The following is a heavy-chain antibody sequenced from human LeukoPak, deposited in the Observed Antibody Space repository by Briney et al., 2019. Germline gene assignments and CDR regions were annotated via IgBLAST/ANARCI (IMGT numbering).Heavy chain of an antibody. D-gene: IGHD1-26*01. CDR3: AGARVNRVWDYYYMDV. J-gene: IGHJ6*03. Sequence: SETLSLTSTVSGVSIISYDWSWIGHPPGKGREGWGDIYYSVSTNYNPSLKSRTTISVYTSNNQFSLKLSSVDAADTAVYYCAGARVNRVWDYYYMDVWGKGTTVTVSS. CDR1: GVSIISYD. V-gene: IGHV4-59*01. CDR2: IYYSVST.